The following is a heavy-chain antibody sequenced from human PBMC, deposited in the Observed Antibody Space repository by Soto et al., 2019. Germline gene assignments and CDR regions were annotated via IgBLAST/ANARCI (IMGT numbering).Heavy chain of an antibody. Sequence: EVQLVESGGGVVRPGGSLRLSCAASGFTFDDYGMSWVRQAPGKGLEWVSGINWNGGSTGYADSVKGRFTISRDNAKNSMYLQINSLRAEHTALYHCAREAGYCSGGSCDSSVFWFVPWGQGTLVTVSS. J-gene: IGHJ5*02. D-gene: IGHD2-15*01. CDR1: GFTFDDYG. CDR3: AREAGYCSGGSCDSSVFWFVP. V-gene: IGHV3-20*01. CDR2: INWNGGST.